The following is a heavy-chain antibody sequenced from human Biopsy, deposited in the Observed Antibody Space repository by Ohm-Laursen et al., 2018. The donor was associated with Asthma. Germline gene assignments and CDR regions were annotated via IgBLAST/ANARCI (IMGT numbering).Heavy chain of an antibody. D-gene: IGHD6-19*01. V-gene: IGHV1-69*13. J-gene: IGHJ6*02. Sequence: SVKVSCKAPGGTFSNFAISWVRQAPGQGLEWLGGIMAVFGTTNYAQKFRGRVTITADESTSTAYMEVTSLRSEDTAIYYCARCQVGYSSGWSLLLKKIYYSGMDVWGQGTAVTVSS. CDR3: ARCQVGYSSGWSLLLKKIYYSGMDV. CDR2: IMAVFGTT. CDR1: GGTFSNFA.